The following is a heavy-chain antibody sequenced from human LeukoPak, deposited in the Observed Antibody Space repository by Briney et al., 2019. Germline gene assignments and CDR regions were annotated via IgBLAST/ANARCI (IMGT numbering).Heavy chain of an antibody. CDR1: GYTFTSYY. D-gene: IGHD3-22*01. CDR2: INPSGGST. J-gene: IGHJ4*02. CDR3: ARRLYYYDSSGYSYSYYFDY. V-gene: IGHV1-46*01. Sequence: ASVTVSCKASGYTFTSYYMHWVRQAPGQGLEWMGIINPSGGSTSYAQKFQGRVTMTRDMSTSTVYMELSSLRSEDTAVYYCARRLYYYDSSGYSYSYYFDYWGQGTLVTVSS.